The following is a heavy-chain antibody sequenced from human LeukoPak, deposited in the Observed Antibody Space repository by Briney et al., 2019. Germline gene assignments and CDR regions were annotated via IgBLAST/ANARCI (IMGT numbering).Heavy chain of an antibody. CDR2: IKQDGSEK. CDR3: ARDPVFVDYYDSSGYFDY. CDR1: GFTFSSYW. D-gene: IGHD3-22*01. V-gene: IGHV3-7*01. Sequence: PGGSLRLSCAASGFTFSSYWMSWVRQAPGQGLEWVANIKQDGSEKYYVDSVKGRFTISRDNAKNSLYLQMNSLRAEDTAVYYCARDPVFVDYYDSSGYFDYWGQGTLVTVSS. J-gene: IGHJ4*02.